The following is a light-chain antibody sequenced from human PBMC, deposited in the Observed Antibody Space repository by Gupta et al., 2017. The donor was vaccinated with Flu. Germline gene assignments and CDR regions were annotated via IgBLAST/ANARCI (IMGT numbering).Light chain of an antibody. CDR1: QSINRA. Sequence: EIVLTQSPATLSLSPGERATLSCRASQSINRALAWYQHKPGQAPRLLISSASTRASSIPVRFTGSGSGTDFTLTISILEPEDSAVYYCQHRLDRHSFGGGTKVEIK. J-gene: IGKJ4*01. CDR2: SAS. CDR3: QHRLDRHS. V-gene: IGKV3-11*01.